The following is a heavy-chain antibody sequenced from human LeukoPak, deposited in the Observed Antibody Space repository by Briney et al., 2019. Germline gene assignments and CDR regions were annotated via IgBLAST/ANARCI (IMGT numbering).Heavy chain of an antibody. Sequence: TGGSLRLSCAASGFTFSSYPMHWVRQAPGKGLEWVAVISYHGSIQWYAESVQGQFTISRDNSKNTLYLQMNSLRAEDTAVYYCAKDQEAVSSGNSFDYWGQGTLVTVSS. CDR2: ISYHGSIQ. V-gene: IGHV3-30*04. CDR1: GFTFSSYP. CDR3: AKDQEAVSSGNSFDY. J-gene: IGHJ4*02. D-gene: IGHD3-22*01.